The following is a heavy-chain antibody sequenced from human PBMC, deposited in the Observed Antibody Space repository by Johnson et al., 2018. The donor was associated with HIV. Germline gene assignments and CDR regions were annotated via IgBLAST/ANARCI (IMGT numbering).Heavy chain of an antibody. J-gene: IGHJ3*02. Sequence: EVQLVESGGGLVKPGGSLRLSCAASGFTFSNAWMRWVRQAPGKGLEWVGRIKSKTDGGTTDYAAPVKGRFTISRDDLKNTLYLQMNSLKTEDTAVYYCTTDNLKVVVVAARQSSAQDAFDIWGQGTMVTVSS. CDR3: TTDNLKVVVVAARQSSAQDAFDI. D-gene: IGHD2-15*01. CDR2: IKSKTDGGTT. V-gene: IGHV3-15*01. CDR1: GFTFSNAW.